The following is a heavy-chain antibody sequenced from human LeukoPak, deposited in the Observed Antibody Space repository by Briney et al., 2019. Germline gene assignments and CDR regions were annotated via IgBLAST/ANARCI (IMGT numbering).Heavy chain of an antibody. J-gene: IGHJ1*01. CDR1: VFTFSRRG. CDR3: AKESGSRSYGAYFPY. Sequence: GGSLRLSCGASVFTFSRRGEQGLRQAPGKGLECVAVISYDGSTKYYADSVKGRFTISRDNSKSTLYLQMNSLRAVDTAVYYCAKESGSRSYGAYFPYCDQGTLVTVSS. V-gene: IGHV3-30*18. D-gene: IGHD6-13*01. CDR2: ISYDGSTK.